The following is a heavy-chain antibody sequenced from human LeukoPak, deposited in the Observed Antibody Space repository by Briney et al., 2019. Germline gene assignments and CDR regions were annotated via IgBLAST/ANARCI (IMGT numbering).Heavy chain of an antibody. CDR1: GGTFSSYA. V-gene: IGHV1-69*06. CDR2: IIPIFGTA. J-gene: IGHJ4*02. CDR3: ARRSVGRGVIITSGLDY. Sequence: SVKVSCKASGGTFSSYATSRVRPAPGQGLEWMGRIIPIFGTANYAQKFQGRVTITADKSTSTAYMELSSLRSEDTAVYYCARRSVGRGVIITSGLDYWGQGTLVTVSS. D-gene: IGHD3-10*01.